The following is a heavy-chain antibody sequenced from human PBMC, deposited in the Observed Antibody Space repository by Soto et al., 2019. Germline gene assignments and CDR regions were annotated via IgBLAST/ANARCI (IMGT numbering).Heavy chain of an antibody. V-gene: IGHV3-9*01. CDR2: ISWNSGSI. CDR3: AKDSFDY. CDR1: GFTFDDYV. Sequence: GGSLRLSCAASGFTFDDYVMHWVRQAPGKGLEWVSGISWNSGSIGYADSVKGRFTISRDNAKNSLYLQMNSLRAEDTALYYCAKDSFDYWGQGTLVTVS. J-gene: IGHJ4*02.